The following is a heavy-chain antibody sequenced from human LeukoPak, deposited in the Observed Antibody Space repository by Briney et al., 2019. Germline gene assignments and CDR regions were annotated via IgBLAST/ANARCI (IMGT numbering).Heavy chain of an antibody. Sequence: SQTLSLTCTVSGGSISSGSFYWSWIRPPAGKGLEGIVRTYTSGSTNYNPSIKGRVTISVDTSKNQFSRKLSAVTAEDTAKYYCATDMIFGVVTDAFDIWGQRTMVTVSS. D-gene: IGHD3/OR15-3a*01. CDR1: GGSISSGSFY. V-gene: IGHV4-61*02. J-gene: IGHJ3*02. CDR3: ATDMIFGVVTDAFDI. CDR2: TYTSGST.